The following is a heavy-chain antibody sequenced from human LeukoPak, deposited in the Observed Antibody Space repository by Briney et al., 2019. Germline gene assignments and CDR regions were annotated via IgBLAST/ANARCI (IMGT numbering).Heavy chain of an antibody. CDR3: ARRGNFHDY. CDR2: IKQDGSEE. Sequence: GGSLRLSCAASGFAFRSFDMSWVRQAPGKGLEWVANIKQDGSEEYYVDSVKGRFTISRDNAKNSLYLQMNSLRAEDTAVYFCARRGNFHDYWGQGTLVTVSS. V-gene: IGHV3-7*01. D-gene: IGHD1-26*01. CDR1: GFAFRSFD. J-gene: IGHJ4*02.